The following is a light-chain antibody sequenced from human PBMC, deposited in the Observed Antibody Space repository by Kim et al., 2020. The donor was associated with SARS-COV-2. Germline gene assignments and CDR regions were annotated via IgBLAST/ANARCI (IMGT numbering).Light chain of an antibody. Sequence: QSITISCTGTSSDVGGYNYVSWYQQHPGKAPKLMIYDVSKRPSGVSNRFSGSKSGNTASLTISGLQAEDEADYYCSSYPSSSTWVFGGGTQLTVL. J-gene: IGLJ3*02. CDR3: SSYPSSSTWV. CDR1: SSDVGGYNY. V-gene: IGLV2-14*04. CDR2: DVS.